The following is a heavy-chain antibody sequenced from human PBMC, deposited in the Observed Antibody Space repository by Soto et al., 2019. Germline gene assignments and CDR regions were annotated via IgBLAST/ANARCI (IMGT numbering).Heavy chain of an antibody. Sequence: SETLSLTCTVSGGSISSGGYYWSWIRQHPGKGLEWIGYIYYSGSTYYNPSLKSRVTISVDTSKNQFSLKLSSVTAADTAVYYCARGSRGYYYYGLDVWGQGTTVSVSS. J-gene: IGHJ6*02. V-gene: IGHV4-31*03. CDR2: IYYSGST. CDR3: ARGSRGYYYYGLDV. CDR1: GGSISSGGYY.